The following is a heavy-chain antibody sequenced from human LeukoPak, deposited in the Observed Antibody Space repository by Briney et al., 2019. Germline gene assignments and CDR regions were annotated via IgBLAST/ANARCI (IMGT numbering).Heavy chain of an antibody. D-gene: IGHD3-22*01. Sequence: GASVKVSCKASGNTFTGYYMHWVRQAPGQGLEWMGWINPNSGGTNYAQKFQGWVTMTRDTSISTAYMELSRLRSDDTAVYYCARAVDDSSGYYLDYWGQGTLVTVSS. CDR2: INPNSGGT. V-gene: IGHV1-2*04. J-gene: IGHJ4*02. CDR1: GNTFTGYY. CDR3: ARAVDDSSGYYLDY.